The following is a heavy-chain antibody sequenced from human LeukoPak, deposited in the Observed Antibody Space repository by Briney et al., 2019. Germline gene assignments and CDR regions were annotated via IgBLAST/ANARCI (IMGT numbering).Heavy chain of an antibody. CDR1: GYTFTSYD. CDR2: MNPNSGNT. D-gene: IGHD3-3*01. Sequence: GASVKVSCKASGYTFTSYDINWVRQATGQGLEWMGWMNPNSGNTGYAQKFQGRVTMTRNTSISTAYMVLSSLRSEDTAVYYCARANDFWSGYYYYYYMDVWGKGTTVTVSS. V-gene: IGHV1-8*01. J-gene: IGHJ6*03. CDR3: ARANDFWSGYYYYYYMDV.